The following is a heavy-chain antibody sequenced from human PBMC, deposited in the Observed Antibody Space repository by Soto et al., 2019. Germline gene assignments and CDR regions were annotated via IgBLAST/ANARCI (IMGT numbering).Heavy chain of an antibody. V-gene: IGHV1-8*01. CDR2: MNPNSANT. J-gene: IGHJ4*02. Sequence: QVQLVQSGAEVEKPGASVMVSCKASGYTFTSYDINWVRQATGQGREWMGWMNPNSANTGYAQKFQGRVTMTRSTPTSTTYKALTNLKSQDTAVYYCARGQGPQRPLGPLDYWGQGTLVTVSS. CDR1: GYTFTSYD. D-gene: IGHD6-6*01. CDR3: ARGQGPQRPLGPLDY.